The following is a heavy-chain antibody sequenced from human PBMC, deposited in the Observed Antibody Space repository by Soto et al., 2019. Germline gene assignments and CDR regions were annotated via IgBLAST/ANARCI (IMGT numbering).Heavy chain of an antibody. CDR2: ISAYNGNT. Sequence: GASVKVSCKASGYTFTSYGISWVRQAPGQGLEWMGWISAYNGNTNYAQKLQGRVTMTTDTSTSTAYMELRSLRSDDTAVYNCARVSYSSSGYRWFDPWGQGTLVTVSS. CDR3: ARVSYSSSGYRWFDP. V-gene: IGHV1-18*01. D-gene: IGHD6-13*01. CDR1: GYTFTSYG. J-gene: IGHJ5*02.